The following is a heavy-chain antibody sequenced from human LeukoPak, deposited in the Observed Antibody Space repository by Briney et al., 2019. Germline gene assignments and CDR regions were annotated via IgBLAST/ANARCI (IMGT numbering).Heavy chain of an antibody. D-gene: IGHD3-22*01. J-gene: IGHJ4*02. CDR1: GYSISSGYY. V-gene: IGHV4-38-2*02. CDR3: ARVIVSYYDSSGFDY. Sequence: SETLSLTCTVSGYSISSGYYWGWIRQPPGKGLEWIGSIYHSGSTYYNPSLKSRVTISVDTSKNQFSLKLSSVTAADTAVYYCARVIVSYYDSSGFDYWGQGTLVTVSS. CDR2: IYHSGST.